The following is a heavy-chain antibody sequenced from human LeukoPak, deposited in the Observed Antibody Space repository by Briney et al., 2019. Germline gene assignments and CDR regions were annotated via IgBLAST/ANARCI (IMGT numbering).Heavy chain of an antibody. CDR2: IKQDGSEK. J-gene: IGHJ4*02. V-gene: IGHV3-7*01. D-gene: IGHD3-10*01. CDR1: GFTFSSYW. CDR3: ARTYYYGSGSYSYFDY. Sequence: GGSLRLSCAASGFTFSSYWMSWVRQAPGKGLEWVANIKQDGSEKYYVDSVKGRFTISRDNAKNSLYLQMNSLRAEGTAVYYCARTYYYGSGSYSYFDYWGQGTLVTVSS.